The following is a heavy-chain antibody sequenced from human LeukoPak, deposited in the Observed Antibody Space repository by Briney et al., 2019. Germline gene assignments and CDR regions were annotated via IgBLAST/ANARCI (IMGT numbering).Heavy chain of an antibody. D-gene: IGHD6-19*01. V-gene: IGHV3-23*01. CDR3: AKDQGVVVATEDAFDI. J-gene: IGHJ3*02. Sequence: GGSLRLSCAVSGFTFSSYAMSWVRQAPGKGLEWVSAISGSGGSTYYADSVKGRFTISRDNSKNTLYLQMNSLRAEDTAVYYCAKDQGVVVATEDAFDIWGQGTMVTVSS. CDR2: ISGSGGST. CDR1: GFTFSSYA.